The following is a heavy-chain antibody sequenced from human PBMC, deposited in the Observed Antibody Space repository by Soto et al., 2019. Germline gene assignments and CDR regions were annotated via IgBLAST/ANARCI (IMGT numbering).Heavy chain of an antibody. D-gene: IGHD3-10*01. Sequence: QVQLQESGPGLVKPSETLSLTCVVSGDSIIRSFWGWIRQPPGRGLEWIAYISDSGITFSNPSLKSRLSMSVDTSKNEFSLTLTAMTATDTAIYYSATGAGDFSRPDTFDSWGQGTLVTVPS. CDR2: ISDSGIT. CDR3: ATGAGDFSRPDTFDS. CDR1: GDSIIRSF. V-gene: IGHV4-59*01. J-gene: IGHJ4*03.